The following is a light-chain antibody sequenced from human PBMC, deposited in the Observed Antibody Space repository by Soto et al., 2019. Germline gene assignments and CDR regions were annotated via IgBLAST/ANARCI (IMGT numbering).Light chain of an antibody. CDR3: CSYAGSHTWV. V-gene: IGLV2-11*01. Sequence: QSVLTQPRSVSGSPGHSVTISCTGTSSDVGGYNFVSWYQQHPGKAPKLVIYDVTQRPSGVPDRFSGSKSGSTASLTISGLQAEDEGDYYCCSYAGSHTWVFGGGTKVTVL. CDR2: DVT. CDR1: SSDVGGYNF. J-gene: IGLJ3*02.